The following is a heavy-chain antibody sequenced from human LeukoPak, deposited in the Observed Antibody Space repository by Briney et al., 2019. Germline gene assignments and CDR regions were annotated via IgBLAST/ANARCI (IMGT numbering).Heavy chain of an antibody. V-gene: IGHV3-7*03. CDR1: GFFFSTHG. CDR3: ARGSSRQFDY. CDR2: IKQDGSEK. J-gene: IGHJ4*02. D-gene: IGHD6-6*01. Sequence: GGSLRLSCAASGFFFSTHGMNWVRQAPGKGLEWVANIKQDGSEKYYVDSVKGRFTISRDNAKNSLYLQMNSLRAEDTAVYYCARGSSRQFDYWGQGTLVTVSS.